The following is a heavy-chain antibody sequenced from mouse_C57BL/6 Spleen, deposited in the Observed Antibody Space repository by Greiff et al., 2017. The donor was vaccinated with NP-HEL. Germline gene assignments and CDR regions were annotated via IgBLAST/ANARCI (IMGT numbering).Heavy chain of an antibody. CDR2: INYDGSST. CDR1: GFTFSDYY. Sequence: EVKLVESEGGLVQPGSSMKLSCTASGFTFSDYYMAWVRQVPEKGLEWVANINYDGSSTYYLDSLKSRFIISRDNAKNILYLQMSSLKSEDTATYYCARDRRFYYGSSYWYFDVWGTGTTVTVSS. V-gene: IGHV5-16*01. D-gene: IGHD1-1*01. CDR3: ARDRRFYYGSSYWYFDV. J-gene: IGHJ1*03.